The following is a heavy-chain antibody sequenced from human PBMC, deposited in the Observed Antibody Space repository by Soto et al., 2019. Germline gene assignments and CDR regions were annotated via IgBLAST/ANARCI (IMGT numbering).Heavy chain of an antibody. V-gene: IGHV3-53*04. D-gene: IGHD2-2*01. J-gene: IGHJ6*02. CDR1: GFTVSSNY. CDR3: ARGDQLPLGGYGMDV. Sequence: GGSLRLSCAASGFTVSSNYMSWVRQAPGKGLEWVSVLYSGGNTYYADSVKGRFTISRHNSKNTLYLQMNSLRPEDTAVYYCARGDQLPLGGYGMDVWGQGTKVTGSS. CDR2: LYSGGNT.